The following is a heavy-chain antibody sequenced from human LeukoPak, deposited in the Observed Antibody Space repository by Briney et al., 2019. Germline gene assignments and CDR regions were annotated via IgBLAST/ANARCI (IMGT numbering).Heavy chain of an antibody. V-gene: IGHV3-30*02. J-gene: IGHJ6*03. D-gene: IGHD2-15*01. CDR2: IRYDGSNE. CDR1: GFTLRSYA. Sequence: GGSLRLSCAASGFTLRSYAMTWVRQAPGKGLEGVAFIRYDGSNEYYADSVKGRFTISRDKSKNTLSLQMNGLRVEDTAVYYCAKVMPPGRIRFYSYYMDVWGKGTTVTVS. CDR3: AKVMPPGRIRFYSYYMDV.